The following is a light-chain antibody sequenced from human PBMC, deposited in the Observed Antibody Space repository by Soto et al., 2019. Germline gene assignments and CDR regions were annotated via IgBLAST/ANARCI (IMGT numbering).Light chain of an antibody. V-gene: IGKV3-15*01. CDR3: QQYNNWPLT. Sequence: EIVMTQSPATLSVSPGERATLSCRASESVSSNLAWYQQKPGQAPRLLIYDASTMATGFPARFSGSGSGTEFTLTISSLQSEDFAVYYCQQYNNWPLTFGGVTKVDIK. CDR2: DAS. J-gene: IGKJ4*01. CDR1: ESVSSN.